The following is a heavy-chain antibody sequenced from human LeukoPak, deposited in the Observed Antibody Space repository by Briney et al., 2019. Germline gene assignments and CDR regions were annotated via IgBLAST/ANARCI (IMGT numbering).Heavy chain of an antibody. J-gene: IGHJ4*02. V-gene: IGHV3-53*05. CDR3: ARDLFADYYDSSGPFDY. CDR1: GFTVSSNY. Sequence: PGGSLRLSCAASGFTVSSNYMSWVRQAPGKGLEWVSVIYSGGSTYYADSVKGRFTISRDNSKNTLYLQMNSLRAEDTAVYYCARDLFADYYDSSGPFDYWGQGTLVTVSS. CDR2: IYSGGST. D-gene: IGHD3-22*01.